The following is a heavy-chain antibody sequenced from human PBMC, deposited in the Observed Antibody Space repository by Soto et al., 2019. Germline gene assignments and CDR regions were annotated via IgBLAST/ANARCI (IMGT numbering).Heavy chain of an antibody. CDR2: IYYSGST. Sequence: SETLSLTCTVSGGSISSSSYYWGWIRQPPGKGLEWIGSIYYSGSTYYNPSLKSRVTISVDTSKNQFSLKLSSVTAADTAVYYCARLLNWNTSQYYYYYMDVWGKGTTVTGSS. D-gene: IGHD1-20*01. CDR3: ARLLNWNTSQYYYYYMDV. J-gene: IGHJ6*03. V-gene: IGHV4-39*01. CDR1: GGSISSSSYY.